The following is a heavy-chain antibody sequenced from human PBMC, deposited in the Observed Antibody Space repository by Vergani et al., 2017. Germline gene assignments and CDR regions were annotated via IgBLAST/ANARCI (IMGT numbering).Heavy chain of an antibody. CDR2: IRPYTGHT. CDR3: ARVATSNSEVTPTAFDV. D-gene: IGHD1-1*01. V-gene: IGHV1-18*01. J-gene: IGHJ3*01. CDR1: SHTFQTYG. Sequence: QVQLVQSGAELKKPGASVSVSCKGSSHTFQTYGISWVRQAPGKGLEWMAWIRPYTGHTIYAQKFQDRVTMTADTSPNTAYMELRSLRSDDTAVYFCARVATSNSEVTPTAFDVWGQGTMVTVSS.